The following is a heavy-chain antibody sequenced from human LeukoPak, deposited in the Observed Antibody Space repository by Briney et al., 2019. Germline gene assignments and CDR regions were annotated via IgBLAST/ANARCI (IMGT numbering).Heavy chain of an antibody. D-gene: IGHD2-2*01. CDR2: VGISSGNT. CDR3: ARDTKYAFDN. V-gene: IGHV3-48*01. Sequence: GGSLRLSCAASGSTFSDYSMNWVRQAPGKGLEWISYVGISSGNTKYADSVKGRFTISGDKAKNSLYLQMNSLRVEDTAVYYCARDTKYAFDNWGQGTQVTVSS. CDR1: GSTFSDYS. J-gene: IGHJ4*02.